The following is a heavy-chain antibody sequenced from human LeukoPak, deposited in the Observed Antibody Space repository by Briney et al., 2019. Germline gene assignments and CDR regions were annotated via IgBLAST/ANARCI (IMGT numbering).Heavy chain of an antibody. V-gene: IGHV3-64D*09. J-gene: IGHJ4*02. CDR1: GFSFSSYA. CDR2: ISSNGDST. D-gene: IGHD3-16*01. Sequence: GGSLRLSRSVSGFSFSSYAMHWVRQAPGKGLEYVSSISSNGDSTYYADSVKGRFTISRDNSKNTLFLQMSSLRAEDTAVYYCVKDRYVDYWGQGTLVTVSS. CDR3: VKDRYVDY.